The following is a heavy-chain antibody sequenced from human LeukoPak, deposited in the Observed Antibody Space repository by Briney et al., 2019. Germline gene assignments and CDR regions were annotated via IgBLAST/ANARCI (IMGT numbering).Heavy chain of an antibody. J-gene: IGHJ6*02. V-gene: IGHV1-2*06. CDR3: ARVNSRILTGYNQYYYYGMDV. CDR1: GYTFTGYY. D-gene: IGHD3-9*01. CDR2: INPNSGGT. Sequence: ASVKVSCKASGYTFTGYYMHWVRQAPGQGLEWMGRINPNSGGTNYAQKFQGRVTMTRDTSISTAYMELSRLRSDDTAVYYCARVNSRILTGYNQYYYYGMDVWGQGTTVTVSS.